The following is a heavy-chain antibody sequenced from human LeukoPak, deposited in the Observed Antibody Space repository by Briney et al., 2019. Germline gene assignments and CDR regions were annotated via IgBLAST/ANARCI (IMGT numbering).Heavy chain of an antibody. V-gene: IGHV3-74*01. Sequence: PGGSLRLSCAASGFTFSSYWMHWVRQAPGKGLVWVSRINTDGSSTSYADSVKGRFTISRDNAKNTLYLQMNSLRAEDTAVYYCARPWRYYYDSSGYYYDAFDIWGQGTMVTVSS. CDR1: GFTFSSYW. CDR2: INTDGSST. J-gene: IGHJ3*02. D-gene: IGHD3-22*01. CDR3: ARPWRYYYDSSGYYYDAFDI.